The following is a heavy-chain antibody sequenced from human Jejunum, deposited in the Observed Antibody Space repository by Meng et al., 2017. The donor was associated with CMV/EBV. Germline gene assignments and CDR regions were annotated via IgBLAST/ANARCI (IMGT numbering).Heavy chain of an antibody. CDR1: GFTFFDYY. J-gene: IGHJ4*02. Sequence: KASGFTFFDYYMHWLRQAPGQGLEWMGWIRLDNGATNYAQRFQGRVTLTRDTSITTAYMGPSWLTSDDTAVYFCARDSAIAAGTYFDYWGQGSLVTVSS. V-gene: IGHV1-2*02. CDR2: IRLDNGAT. CDR3: ARDSAIAAGTYFDY. D-gene: IGHD6-13*01.